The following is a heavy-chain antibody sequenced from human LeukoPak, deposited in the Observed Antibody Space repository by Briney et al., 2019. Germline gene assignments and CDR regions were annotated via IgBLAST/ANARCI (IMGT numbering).Heavy chain of an antibody. V-gene: IGHV4-59*01. J-gene: IGHJ4*02. Sequence: SETLSLTCTVSVGSISSYYWSWIRQPPGKGLEWIGYIYYSGSTNYNPSLKSRVTISVDTSKNQFSLKLSSVTAADTAVYYCARDRSGRGRGIDYWGQGTLVTVSS. CDR3: ARDRSGRGRGIDY. CDR1: VGSISSYY. CDR2: IYYSGST. D-gene: IGHD5-24*01.